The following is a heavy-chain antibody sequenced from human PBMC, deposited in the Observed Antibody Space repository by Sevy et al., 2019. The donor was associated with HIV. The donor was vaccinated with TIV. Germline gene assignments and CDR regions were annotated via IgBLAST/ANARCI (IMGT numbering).Heavy chain of an antibody. D-gene: IGHD3-22*01. CDR1: GYTFTGYY. Sequence: ASVKVSCKASGYTFTGYYMHWVRQAPGQGLEWMGWINPNSGGTNYAQMFQGRVTMTRDTSISTAYMELSRLRSDDTAVYYCASLSYDSSGYYFNYWGQGTLVTVSS. J-gene: IGHJ4*02. CDR2: INPNSGGT. CDR3: ASLSYDSSGYYFNY. V-gene: IGHV1-2*02.